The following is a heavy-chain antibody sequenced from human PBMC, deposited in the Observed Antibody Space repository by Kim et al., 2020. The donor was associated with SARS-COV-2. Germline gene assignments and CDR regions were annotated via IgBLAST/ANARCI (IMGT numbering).Heavy chain of an antibody. D-gene: IGHD6-13*01. Sequence: NTKYSQNIQGRVTITRDTSASTAYMELSSLRSEDTAVYYCARLYSSSDYWGQGTLVTVSS. CDR3: ARLYSSSDY. J-gene: IGHJ4*02. CDR2: NT. V-gene: IGHV1-3*01.